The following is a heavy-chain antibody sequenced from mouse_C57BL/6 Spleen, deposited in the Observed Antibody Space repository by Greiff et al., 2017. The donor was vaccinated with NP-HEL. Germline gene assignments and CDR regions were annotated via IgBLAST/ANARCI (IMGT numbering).Heavy chain of an antibody. CDR2: INPSTGGT. Sequence: VQLKQSGPELVKPGASVKISCKASGYSFTGYYMNWVKQSPEKSLEWIGEINPSTGGTTYNQKFKAKATLTVDKSSSTAYMQLKSLTSEDSAVYYCARGTGTSAMDYWGQGTSVTVSS. CDR1: GYSFTGYY. V-gene: IGHV1-42*01. CDR3: ARGTGTSAMDY. J-gene: IGHJ4*01. D-gene: IGHD4-1*01.